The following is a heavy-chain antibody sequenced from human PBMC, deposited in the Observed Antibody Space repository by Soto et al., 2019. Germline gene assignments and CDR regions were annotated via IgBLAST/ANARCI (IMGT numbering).Heavy chain of an antibody. D-gene: IGHD3-22*01. Sequence: QVQLQESGPGLVKPSETLSLTCTVSGGSISSYYWSWIRQPPGKGLEWIGYIYYSGSTNYNPSLKSRVTISVDTSKNQFSLKLSSVTAADTAVYYCARAKYLSASSGYYGLDYWGQGTLVAVSS. J-gene: IGHJ4*02. CDR3: ARAKYLSASSGYYGLDY. V-gene: IGHV4-59*01. CDR1: GGSISSYY. CDR2: IYYSGST.